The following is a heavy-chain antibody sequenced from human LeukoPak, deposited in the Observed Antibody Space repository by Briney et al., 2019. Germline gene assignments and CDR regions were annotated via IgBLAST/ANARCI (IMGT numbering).Heavy chain of an antibody. D-gene: IGHD3-10*01. Sequence: PGGSLRLSCAASGFTFSSYGMHWVRQAPGKGLERVAVIWYDGSNKYYADSVKGRFTISRDNSKNTLYLQMNSLRAEDTAVYYCARVTRCYYSDYWGQGTLVTVSS. J-gene: IGHJ4*02. CDR2: IWYDGSNK. V-gene: IGHV3-33*08. CDR1: GFTFSSYG. CDR3: ARVTRCYYSDY.